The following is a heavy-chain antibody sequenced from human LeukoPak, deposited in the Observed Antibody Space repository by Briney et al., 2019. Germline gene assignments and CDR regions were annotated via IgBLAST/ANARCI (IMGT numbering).Heavy chain of an antibody. CDR2: ISGTSSYI. J-gene: IGHJ4*02. CDR1: GFTFSSYS. CDR3: AREAPRTDFWSGYYFDY. V-gene: IGHV3-21*01. D-gene: IGHD3-3*01. Sequence: PGGSLRLSCAASGFTFSSYSMNWVRQAPGKGLEWVSSISGTSSYIYYADSVKGRFTISRDNAKNSLYLQMNSLRAEDMAVYYCAREAPRTDFWSGYYFDYWGQGAPVTVSS.